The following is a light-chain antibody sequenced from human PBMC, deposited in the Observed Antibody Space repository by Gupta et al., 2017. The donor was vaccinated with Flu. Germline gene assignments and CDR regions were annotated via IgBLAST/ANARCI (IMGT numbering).Light chain of an antibody. CDR1: QGVSSN. J-gene: IGKJ1*01. V-gene: IGKV3-15*01. CDR2: GAS. CDR3: QQYNNWPWT. Sequence: PAPLLGAAGERAPLSCRASQGVSSNLAWYQQKPGQAPRLLSYGASTRATGIPARFSGSGSGTEFTLTISSLQSEEFAVYYCQQYNNWPWTFGQGTKVEIK.